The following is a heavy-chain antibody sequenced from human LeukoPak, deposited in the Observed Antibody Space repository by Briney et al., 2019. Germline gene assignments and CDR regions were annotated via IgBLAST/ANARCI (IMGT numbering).Heavy chain of an antibody. CDR3: ARGGNSYCTNGVCYPFDY. CDR1: GGSISSSNW. CDR2: IYHSGTT. D-gene: IGHD2-8*01. V-gene: IGHV4-4*02. Sequence: SGTLSLTCAVSGGSISSSNWWIWVRQPPGKGLEWIGEIYHSGTTNYNPSLKSRVTISVDTSKNQFSLKLSSVTAADTAVYYCARGGNSYCTNGVCYPFDYWGQGTLVTVSS. J-gene: IGHJ4*02.